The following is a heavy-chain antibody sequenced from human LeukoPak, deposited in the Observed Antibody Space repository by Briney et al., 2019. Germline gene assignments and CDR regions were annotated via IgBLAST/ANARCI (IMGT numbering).Heavy chain of an antibody. CDR1: GGSFSGYY. CDR2: INHSGST. D-gene: IGHD3-3*01. J-gene: IGHJ4*02. V-gene: IGHV4-34*01. CDR3: ARGXSRITIFGVVITNKGFXX. Sequence: SETLSLTCAVYGGSFSGYYWSWIRQPPGKGLEWIGEINHSGSTNYNPSLKSRVTISVDTSKNQFSLKLSSVTAADTAVYYCARGXSRITIFGVVITNKGFXXWGQXTLXT.